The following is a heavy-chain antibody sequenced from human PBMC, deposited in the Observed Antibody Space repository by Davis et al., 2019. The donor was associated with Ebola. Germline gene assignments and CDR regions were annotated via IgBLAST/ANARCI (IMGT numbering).Heavy chain of an antibody. J-gene: IGHJ6*02. CDR2: IRSSDTTI. V-gene: IGHV3-11*01. CDR1: GFTLSDCY. Sequence: GESLKISCAASGFTLSDCYMSWIRQAPGKGLEWVSSIRSSDTTIYYSDPVKGRFTVSRDNAKNSLYLQMNSLRAEDTAVYYCARDKRSSWYGGMDVWGQGTTVTVSS. D-gene: IGHD6-19*01. CDR3: ARDKRSSWYGGMDV.